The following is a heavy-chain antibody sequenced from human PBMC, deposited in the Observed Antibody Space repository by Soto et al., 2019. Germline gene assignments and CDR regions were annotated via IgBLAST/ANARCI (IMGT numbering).Heavy chain of an antibody. CDR2: IDPSDSYT. CDR1: GYSFTSYW. Sequence: PGESLKISCTGSGYSFTSYWISWVRQMPGKGLDCMGRIDPSDSYTNYSPSFQGHVTISADKSISTAYLQWSSLKASDTAMYYCARIDRITARPSPDVSGQRATVTVSS. V-gene: IGHV5-10-1*01. J-gene: IGHJ6*02. D-gene: IGHD6-6*01. CDR3: ARIDRITARPSPDV.